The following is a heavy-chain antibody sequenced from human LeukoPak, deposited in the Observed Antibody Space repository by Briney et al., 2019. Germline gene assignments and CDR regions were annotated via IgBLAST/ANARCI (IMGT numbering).Heavy chain of an antibody. CDR2: ISYDGSNK. Sequence: GGSLRLSCAASGFTFSSYAMHWVRQAPGKGLEWVAVISYDGSNKYYADSVKGRFTISRDNSKNTLYLQMNSLRAEDTAVYYCAGASSSSPGDYWGQGTLVTVSS. J-gene: IGHJ4*02. CDR3: AGASSSSPGDY. D-gene: IGHD6-6*01. CDR1: GFTFSSYA. V-gene: IGHV3-30*04.